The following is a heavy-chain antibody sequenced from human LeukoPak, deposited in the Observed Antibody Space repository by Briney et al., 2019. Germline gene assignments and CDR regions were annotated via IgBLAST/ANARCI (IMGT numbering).Heavy chain of an antibody. J-gene: IGHJ3*02. D-gene: IGHD3-3*01. CDR2: IYYSGST. V-gene: IGHV4-39*01. CDR1: GGSISSEHYY. CDR3: ARTLRFLSPDAFDI. Sequence: SETLSLACTVSGGSISSEHYYWAWIRQPPGKGLEWIASIYYSGSTYYSPSLKSRVTISVDTSKNQFSLKLSSVTAADTAVYYCARTLRFLSPDAFDIWGQGTMVTVSS.